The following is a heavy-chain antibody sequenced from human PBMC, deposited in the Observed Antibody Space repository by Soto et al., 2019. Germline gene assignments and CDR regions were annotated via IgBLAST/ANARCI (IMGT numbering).Heavy chain of an antibody. D-gene: IGHD4-4*01. CDR3: AKTARYSNSGDAFDI. CDR2: ISGSGGST. Sequence: GGSLRLSCAASGFTFSSFAMNWVRQAPGKGLEWVSTISGSGGSTYYADSVKGRFAISRDNSKNTVYLKMNSLRGEDTAVYYCAKTARYSNSGDAFDIWGQGTMVTVSS. J-gene: IGHJ3*02. CDR1: GFTFSSFA. V-gene: IGHV3-23*01.